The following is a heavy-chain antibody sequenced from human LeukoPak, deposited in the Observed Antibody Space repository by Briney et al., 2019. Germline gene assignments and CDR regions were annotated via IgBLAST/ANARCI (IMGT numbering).Heavy chain of an antibody. D-gene: IGHD3-22*01. J-gene: IGHJ4*02. CDR3: ARVMPVDNNSGYVIDY. V-gene: IGHV7-4-1*02. CDR2: INTNTGNP. Sequence: ASVKVSCKASGYTFTSYAMNWVRQAPGQGLEWMGWINTNTGNPTYAQGFTGRFVFSLDTSVSTAYLQISSLKAEDTAVYYCARVMPVDNNSGYVIDYWGQGTLVTVSS. CDR1: GYTFTSYA.